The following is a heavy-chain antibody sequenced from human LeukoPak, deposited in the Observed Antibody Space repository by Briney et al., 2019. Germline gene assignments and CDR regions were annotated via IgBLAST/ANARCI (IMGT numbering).Heavy chain of an antibody. Sequence: ASVKVSCKASGYTFTSYDINWVRQATGQGLEWMGWMNPNSGNTGYAQKFQGRVTMTRNTSISTAYMELSSLRSEDTAVYYCARDSTTQVEWELLYWGQGTLVTVSS. V-gene: IGHV1-8*01. CDR2: MNPNSGNT. D-gene: IGHD1-26*01. CDR1: GYTFTSYD. CDR3: ARDSTTQVEWELLY. J-gene: IGHJ4*02.